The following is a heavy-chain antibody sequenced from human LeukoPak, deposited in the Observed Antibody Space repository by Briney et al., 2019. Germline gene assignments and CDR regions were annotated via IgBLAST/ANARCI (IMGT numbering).Heavy chain of an antibody. Sequence: SETLSLTCTVSGASISSYYWSWTRQPPGKGLEWIGYTYYSGSTDYNPSLKSRVTILVDTSKNQFSLKLSSLTAADTAVYYCVAVAGYNWFDPWGQGTLVTVSS. V-gene: IGHV4-59*01. CDR2: TYYSGST. CDR3: VAVAGYNWFDP. J-gene: IGHJ5*02. CDR1: GASISSYY. D-gene: IGHD6-19*01.